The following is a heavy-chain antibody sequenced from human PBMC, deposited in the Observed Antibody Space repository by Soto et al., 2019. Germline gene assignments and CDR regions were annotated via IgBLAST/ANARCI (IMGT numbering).Heavy chain of an antibody. D-gene: IGHD3-22*01. V-gene: IGHV3-21*01. CDR3: ARDYDTTGYSSPIFDF. CDR1: GFNFNFYS. J-gene: IGHJ4*02. CDR2: ITSSSSDM. Sequence: GGSLRLSCAASGFNFNFYSMNWVRQAPGKGLEWVASITSSSSDMYYADSVKGRFTLSRDNAKSSLYLQMNSLRVEDTAVYYCARDYDTTGYSSPIFDFWGPGTLVTVSS.